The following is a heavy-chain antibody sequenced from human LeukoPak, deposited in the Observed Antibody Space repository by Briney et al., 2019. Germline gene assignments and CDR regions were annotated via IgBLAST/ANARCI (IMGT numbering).Heavy chain of an antibody. CDR1: GYTFTGYY. Sequence: ASVKVSCKASGYTFTGYYMHWVRQAPGQGLEWMGWINPNSGGTNYAQKFQGRVTMTRDTSISTAYMELSRLRSDDTAVYYCARDLALDSWFDPWGQGTLVTVSS. D-gene: IGHD2-15*01. V-gene: IGHV1-2*02. J-gene: IGHJ5*02. CDR2: INPNSGGT. CDR3: ARDLALDSWFDP.